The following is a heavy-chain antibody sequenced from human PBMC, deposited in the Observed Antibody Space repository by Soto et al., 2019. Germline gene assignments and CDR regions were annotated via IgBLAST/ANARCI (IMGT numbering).Heavy chain of an antibody. CDR3: STEFRGVPFVP. CDR1: GYTFTSYY. J-gene: IGHJ5*02. V-gene: IGHV1-46*01. Sequence: ASVKVSCKASGYTFTSYYMHWVRQAPGQGLERMGIINPSGGSTSYAQKFQGRVTMTRDTSTSTVYMELSSLISVDTAVYYCSTEFRGVPFVPWGQGTLVTVSS. D-gene: IGHD3-10*01. CDR2: INPSGGST.